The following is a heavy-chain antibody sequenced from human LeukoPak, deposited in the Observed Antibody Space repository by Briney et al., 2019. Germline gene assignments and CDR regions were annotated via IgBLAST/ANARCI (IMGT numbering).Heavy chain of an antibody. CDR2: IYPGDSDT. CDR1: GYSFINYW. Sequence: GESLKISCKGSGYSFINYWIGWVRQMPGKGLEWMGIIYPGDSDTRYSPSFQGQVTFSVDKSINTAYLQWSSLKASDTAMYYCASRARDCSSGTCYFDTFDVWGQGTMVTVSS. J-gene: IGHJ3*01. D-gene: IGHD2-15*01. V-gene: IGHV5-51*01. CDR3: ASRARDCSSGTCYFDTFDV.